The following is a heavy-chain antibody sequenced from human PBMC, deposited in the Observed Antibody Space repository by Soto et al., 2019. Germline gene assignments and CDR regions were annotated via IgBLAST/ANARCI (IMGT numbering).Heavy chain of an antibody. CDR1: GGSFSGYY. Sequence: SETLSLTCAVYGGSFSGYYWSWIRQPPGKGLEWIGEINHSGSTNYNPSLKSRVTISVDTSKNQFSLKLSSVTAADTAVYYCARWGECGYSYGNYYYGMDVWGQGTTFPFS. J-gene: IGHJ6*02. D-gene: IGHD5-18*01. CDR2: INHSGST. V-gene: IGHV4-34*01. CDR3: ARWGECGYSYGNYYYGMDV.